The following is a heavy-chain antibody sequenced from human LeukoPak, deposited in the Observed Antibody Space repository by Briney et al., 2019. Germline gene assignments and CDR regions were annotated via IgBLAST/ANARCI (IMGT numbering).Heavy chain of an antibody. V-gene: IGHV4-59*01. CDR3: ARHSRGYFDY. Sequence: PSETLSLTCTVSGGPISSYYWSWIRQPPGKGLEWIGYIYYSGSTNYNPSLKSRVTISVDTSKNQFSLKLSSVTAADTAVYYCARHSRGYFDYWGQGTLVTVSS. J-gene: IGHJ4*02. CDR2: IYYSGST. CDR1: GGPISSYY.